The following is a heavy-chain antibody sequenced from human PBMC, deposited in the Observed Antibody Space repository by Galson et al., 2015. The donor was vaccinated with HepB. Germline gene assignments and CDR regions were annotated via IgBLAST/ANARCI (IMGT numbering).Heavy chain of an antibody. V-gene: IGHV3-33*01. CDR3: ARDQGNYYYYMDV. CDR2: IWYDGSNK. Sequence: SLRLSCAASGFTFSSYGMHWVRQAPGKGLEWVAVIWYDGSNKYYADSVKGRFTISRDNSKNTLYLQMNSLRAEDTAVYYCARDQGNYYYYMDVWGKGTTVTVSS. CDR1: GFTFSSYG. J-gene: IGHJ6*03.